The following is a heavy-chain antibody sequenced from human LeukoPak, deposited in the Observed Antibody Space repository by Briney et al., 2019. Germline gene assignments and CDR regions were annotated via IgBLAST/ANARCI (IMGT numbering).Heavy chain of an antibody. CDR3: ASGPLGWSDY. CDR1: GLRFSSYG. D-gene: IGHD1-26*01. Sequence: GGSLRLSCAASGLRFSSYGTNWVRQAPGKGLEWTSFISSSGTTSYADSVKGRFTISRDNGKNSLYLQMNSLRDEDTAVYYCASGPLGWSDYWGQGALVTVSS. J-gene: IGHJ4*02. V-gene: IGHV3-48*02. CDR2: ISSSGTT.